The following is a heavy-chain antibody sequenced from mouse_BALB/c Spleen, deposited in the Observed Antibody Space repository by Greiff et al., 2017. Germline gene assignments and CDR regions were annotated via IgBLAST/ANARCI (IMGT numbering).Heavy chain of an antibody. Sequence: VQLKQSGPELVKPGASVKISCKASGYTFTDYNMHWVKQSHGKSLEWIGYIYPYNGGTGYNQKFKSKATLTVDNSSSTAYMELRSLASEDSALYYCARSTYYDYDGYAMDYWGQGTSVTVSS. D-gene: IGHD2-4*01. CDR2: IYPYNGGT. V-gene: IGHV1S29*02. CDR1: GYTFTDYN. J-gene: IGHJ4*01. CDR3: ARSTYYDYDGYAMDY.